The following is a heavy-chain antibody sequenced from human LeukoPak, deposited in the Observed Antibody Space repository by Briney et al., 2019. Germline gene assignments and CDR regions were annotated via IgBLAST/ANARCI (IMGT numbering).Heavy chain of an antibody. CDR1: GYSFTSYW. J-gene: IGHJ4*02. V-gene: IGHV5-51*01. CDR3: ARLHTMIVDL. CDR2: IYPGDSDT. Sequence: GASLQISCKGSGYSFTSYWIGWVRQLPGKGLEWMGIIYPGDSDTRYSPSFQGQVTISADKSISTAYLQWSSLKASDAAMYYCARLHTMIVDLWGQGTLVTVSS. D-gene: IGHD3-22*01.